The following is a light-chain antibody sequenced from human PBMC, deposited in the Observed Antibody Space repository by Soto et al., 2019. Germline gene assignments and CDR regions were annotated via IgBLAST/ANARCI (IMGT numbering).Light chain of an antibody. CDR3: QQYGTSPIT. Sequence: TQSPSSLSASAGDRVTITCRASQSVSIYLAWYQQKPGQPPRLLIYAASSRATGIPDRFSGSGSGTDFTLTITRLEPADFAVYYCQQYGTSPITFGQGTRLEIK. J-gene: IGKJ5*01. CDR2: AAS. V-gene: IGKV3-20*01. CDR1: QSVSIY.